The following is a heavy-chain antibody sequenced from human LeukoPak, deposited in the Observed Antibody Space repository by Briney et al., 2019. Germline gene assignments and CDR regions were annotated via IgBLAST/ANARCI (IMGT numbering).Heavy chain of an antibody. CDR1: GYTLTELS. J-gene: IGHJ4*02. D-gene: IGHD3-22*01. CDR2: FDPEDGEK. CDR3: ATAPRYYDSSATGADFDY. Sequence: ASVKVSCKVSGYTLTELSMHWVRQAPGKGLEWMGGFDPEDGEKIYAQKFQGRVTMTEDTSTDTAYMELSGLRSEDTAVYYCATAPRYYDSSATGADFDYWGQGTLVTVSS. V-gene: IGHV1-24*01.